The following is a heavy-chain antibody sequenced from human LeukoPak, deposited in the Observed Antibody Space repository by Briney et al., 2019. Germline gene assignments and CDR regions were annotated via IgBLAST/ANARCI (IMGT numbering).Heavy chain of an antibody. CDR1: GGSISSYY. D-gene: IGHD6-13*01. Sequence: PSETLSLTCTASGGSISSYYWSWIRQPPGKGLEWIGYIYYSGSANYNPSLKSRVTISVDTSKNQFSLKLSSVTAADTAVYYCARAHGIAAAGRSYYYYYGMDVWGQGTTVTVSS. CDR2: IYYSGSA. V-gene: IGHV4-59*01. CDR3: ARAHGIAAAGRSYYYYYGMDV. J-gene: IGHJ6*02.